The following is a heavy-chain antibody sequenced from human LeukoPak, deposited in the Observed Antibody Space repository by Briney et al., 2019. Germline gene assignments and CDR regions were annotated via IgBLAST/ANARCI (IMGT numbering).Heavy chain of an antibody. D-gene: IGHD4-23*01. CDR1: GYSFTSYY. V-gene: IGHV1-46*01. CDR3: AREALGGAGGY. Sequence: ASVKVSCKASGYSFTSYYMHWVRQAPGQGLEWMGIINPSGGSTSYAQKFQGRVTMTRDTSTSTVYMELSSLRSEDTAVYYCAREALGGAGGYWGQGTLVTVSS. CDR2: INPSGGST. J-gene: IGHJ4*02.